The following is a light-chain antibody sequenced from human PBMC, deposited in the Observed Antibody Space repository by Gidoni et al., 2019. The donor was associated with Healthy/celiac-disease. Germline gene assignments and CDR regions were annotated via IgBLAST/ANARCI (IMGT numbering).Light chain of an antibody. J-gene: IGKJ5*01. CDR1: HSVSSY. V-gene: IGKV3-11*01. CDR2: DAS. Sequence: ESVLTQSLATLSLSPGKRATLSCRASHSVSSYLACYQQKPGQSPRLLIYDASNRSTRIPARFSGSGSCTAFTLTISSLSPDDFAVSYCQQPCNWPHITFGQWTRLDIK. CDR3: QQPCNWPHIT.